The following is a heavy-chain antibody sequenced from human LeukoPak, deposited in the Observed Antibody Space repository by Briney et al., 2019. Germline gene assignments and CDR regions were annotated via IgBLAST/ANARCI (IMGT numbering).Heavy chain of an antibody. CDR2: IIPIFGTA. D-gene: IGHD6-13*01. CDR3: ARGTGYSSRSTYDY. V-gene: IGHV1-69*06. CDR1: GGTFSSYA. Sequence: SVKVSCKASGGTFSSYAISWVRQAPGQGLEWMGGIIPIFGTANYAQKFQGRVTITADKSTSTAYMELSSLRSEDTAVYYCARGTGYSSRSTYDYWGQGTLVTVSS. J-gene: IGHJ4*02.